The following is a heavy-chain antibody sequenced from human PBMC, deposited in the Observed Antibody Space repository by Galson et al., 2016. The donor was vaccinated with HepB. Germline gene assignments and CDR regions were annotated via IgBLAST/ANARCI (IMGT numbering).Heavy chain of an antibody. CDR2: IWYGGSNE. CDR3: ARDISGSYSFGMDV. CDR1: GFTFNNYG. D-gene: IGHD3-10*01. V-gene: IGHV3-33*01. J-gene: IGHJ6*02. Sequence: SLRLSCAASGFTFNNYGMHWVRQAPGKGLDWVAVIWYGGSNEDYADSVKGRFTISRDNSKNTLSLQMNNLRAEDTALYYCARDISGSYSFGMDVWGQGTTVTVSS.